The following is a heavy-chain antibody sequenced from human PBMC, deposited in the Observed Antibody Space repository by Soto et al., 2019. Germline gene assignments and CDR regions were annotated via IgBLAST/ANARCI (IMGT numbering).Heavy chain of an antibody. Sequence: QVQLVQSGAEVKKPGASVKVSCKASGYTFTRSGISWVRQAPGQGLEWMGWINGYNGNTNYTQKFQGRITMTTDTPTSTAYMELNSLRSEDTAVYYCVRDSPIGSTYSGYDGIDYWGQGTLVTVSS. D-gene: IGHD5-12*01. V-gene: IGHV1-18*01. CDR3: VRDSPIGSTYSGYDGIDY. CDR1: GYTFTRSG. CDR2: INGYNGNT. J-gene: IGHJ4*02.